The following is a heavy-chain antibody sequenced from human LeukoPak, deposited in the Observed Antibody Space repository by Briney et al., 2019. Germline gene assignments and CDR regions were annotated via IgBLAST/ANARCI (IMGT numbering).Heavy chain of an antibody. V-gene: IGHV3-21*01. CDR3: ARQKLIAAGD. D-gene: IGHD6-13*01. CDR2: ISSSSSYI. CDR1: GFTFSSYS. Sequence: GGSLRLSCAASGFTFSSYSMNLVRQAPGKGLEWVSSISSSSSYIYYADSVKGRFTISRDNAKNSLYLQMNSLRAEDTAVYYCARQKLIAAGDWGQGTLVTVSS. J-gene: IGHJ4*02.